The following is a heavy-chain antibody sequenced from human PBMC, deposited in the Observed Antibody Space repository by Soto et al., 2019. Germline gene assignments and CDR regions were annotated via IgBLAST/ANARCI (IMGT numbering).Heavy chain of an antibody. CDR2: MNPSSGST. J-gene: IGHJ5*02. D-gene: IGHD1-1*01. Sequence: ASVKVSCKASGYTFTSYYMHWVRQAPGQGLEWMGMMNPSSGSTGYAQKFQGRVTMTRNTSISTAYMELSSLRSEDTAVYYCARGLTGKGPNWFDPWGQGTLVTVSS. CDR1: GYTFTSYY. V-gene: IGHV1-8*02. CDR3: ARGLTGKGPNWFDP.